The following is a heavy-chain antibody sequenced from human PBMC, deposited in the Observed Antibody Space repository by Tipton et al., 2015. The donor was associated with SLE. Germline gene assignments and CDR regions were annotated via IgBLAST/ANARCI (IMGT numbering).Heavy chain of an antibody. V-gene: IGHV1-69*09. CDR2: IIPILDMA. Sequence: QLVQSGAEVKKPGSSVKVSCKASGGTFSRYDISWVRQAPGQGPEWMGRIIPILDMANYAQKFQGRVTITADKSTNTAYMELSSLRSEDTAVYYCARMGIGSGSLDYWGQGTLVTVSS. CDR3: ARMGIGSGSLDY. CDR1: GGTFSRYD. D-gene: IGHD3-10*01. J-gene: IGHJ4*02.